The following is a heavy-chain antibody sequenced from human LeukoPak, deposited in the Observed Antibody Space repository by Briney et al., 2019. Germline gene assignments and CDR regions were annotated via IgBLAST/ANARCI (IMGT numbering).Heavy chain of an antibody. CDR3: AGDTGDYDILTGYPSFYYYYMDV. Sequence: PSETLSLTCTVSGGSISSYYWSWIRQPPGKGLEWIGYIDYSGSTNYNPSLKSRVTISVDTSKDQFSLKLSSVTAADTAVYYCAGDTGDYDILTGYPSFYYYYMDVWGKGTTVTVSS. D-gene: IGHD3-9*01. CDR2: IDYSGST. J-gene: IGHJ6*03. CDR1: GGSISSYY. V-gene: IGHV4-59*01.